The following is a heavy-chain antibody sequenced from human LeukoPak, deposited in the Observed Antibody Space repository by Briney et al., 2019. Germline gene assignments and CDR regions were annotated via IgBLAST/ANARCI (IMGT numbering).Heavy chain of an antibody. CDR1: GYTFTSYG. V-gene: IGHV1-18*01. D-gene: IGHD3-9*01. Sequence: ASVKVSCKASGYTFTSYGISWVRQAPGQGLEWMGWISAYNGNTNYAQKLQGRVTMTTDTSTSTAYMELRSLRSDDTAVYYCARDQAGGGSVVLRYFDWPEPMWAFDIWGQGTMVTVSS. J-gene: IGHJ3*02. CDR3: ARDQAGGGSVVLRYFDWPEPMWAFDI. CDR2: ISAYNGNT.